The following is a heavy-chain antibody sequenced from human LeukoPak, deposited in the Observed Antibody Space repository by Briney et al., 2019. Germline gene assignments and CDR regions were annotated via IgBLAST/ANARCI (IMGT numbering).Heavy chain of an antibody. V-gene: IGHV1-2*02. CDR1: GYTFTSYD. CDR3: ARDQPYYYGMDV. J-gene: IGHJ6*02. CDR2: INPNSGGT. Sequence: ASVKVSCKSSGYTFTSYDINWVRQATGHGLEWMGWINPNSGGTNYAQKFQGRVTMTRDTSISAAYMELSRLRSDDTAVYYCARDQPYYYGMDVWGQGTTVTVSS.